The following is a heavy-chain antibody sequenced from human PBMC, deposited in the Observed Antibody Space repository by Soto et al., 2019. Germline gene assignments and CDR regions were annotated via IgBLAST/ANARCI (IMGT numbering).Heavy chain of an antibody. D-gene: IGHD6-13*01. V-gene: IGHV4-59*01. J-gene: IGHJ5*02. Sequence: QVQLQESGPGLVKPSETLSLTCTVSGGSISSYYWSWIRQPPGKGLEWIGYIYYSGSTSYNPSLKSRVTISVDTSKNQFSLKLSSVTAADTAVYYCARGDPRGSSWHEGGIWFDPWGQGTLVTVSS. CDR1: GGSISSYY. CDR2: IYYSGST. CDR3: ARGDPRGSSWHEGGIWFDP.